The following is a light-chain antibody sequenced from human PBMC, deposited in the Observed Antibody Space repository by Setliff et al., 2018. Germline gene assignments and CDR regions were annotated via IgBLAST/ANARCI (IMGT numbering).Light chain of an antibody. Sequence: QSVLTPPASVSVSPGQSITISCSGTSSDVGSYDLVSWYKQHPGKAPKLIIYGVSDLPSGVSSRFSGSKSGNTAYLTISGRQTEDEAEYYCNAYASDTTDVFGSGTKVTVL. V-gene: IGLV2-14*03. CDR1: SSDVGSYDL. CDR3: NAYASDTTDV. CDR2: GVS. J-gene: IGLJ1*01.